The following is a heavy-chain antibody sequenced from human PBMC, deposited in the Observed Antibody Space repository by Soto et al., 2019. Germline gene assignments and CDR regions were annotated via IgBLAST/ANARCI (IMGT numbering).Heavy chain of an antibody. D-gene: IGHD1-7*01. J-gene: IGHJ3*02. CDR1: GYAFTGYY. CDR3: ARDRWGNWHYIDAFDI. CDR2: INPNSGGT. Sequence: ASVKVCCRASGYAFTGYYVHWVREATGQGLEWMGLINPNSGGTNYAQKFQGRVTTTRDTSISTAYMEMNTLTFNDTAESYCARDRWGNWHYIDAFDIWGQGTMVTISS. V-gene: IGHV1-2*02.